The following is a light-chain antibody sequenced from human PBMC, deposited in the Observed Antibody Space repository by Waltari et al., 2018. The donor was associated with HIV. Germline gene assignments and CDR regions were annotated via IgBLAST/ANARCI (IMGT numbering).Light chain of an antibody. J-gene: IGLJ2*01. CDR1: NSAIGTYNY. CDR2: EVN. V-gene: IGLV2-14*03. CDR3: SSYTATKILV. Sequence: QSALTQPASVSASTGRSPTVSCPGTNSAIGTYNYVTWYQQQSAKAPRLLISEVNNRPSGVSNRFSGSKAGNTASLSISGLQAEDEGKYYCSSYTATKILVFGGGTDVTVL.